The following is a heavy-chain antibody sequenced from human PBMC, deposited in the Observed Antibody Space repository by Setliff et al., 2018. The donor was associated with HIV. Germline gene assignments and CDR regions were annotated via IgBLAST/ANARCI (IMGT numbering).Heavy chain of an antibody. J-gene: IGHJ4*02. CDR2: IYAAGAT. V-gene: IGHV3-53*01. Sequence: PGGSLRLSCGISGFSVGDNYMTWVRQTPKMGLEWVSLIYAAGATYYADSVEGRFTISRDTSTNTLYLQMHSLRADDTAVYYCAKGSGFHDYWGQGTRVTVSS. D-gene: IGHD6-19*01. CDR1: GFSVGDNY. CDR3: AKGSGFHDY.